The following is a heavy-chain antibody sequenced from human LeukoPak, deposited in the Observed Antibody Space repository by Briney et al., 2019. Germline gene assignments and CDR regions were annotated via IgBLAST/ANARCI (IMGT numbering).Heavy chain of an antibody. CDR1: GGSINGYY. V-gene: IGHV4-59*08. J-gene: IGHJ3*01. CDR3: ARRRLGDAFDV. Sequence: SSETLSLTCTVSGGSINGYYWTWIRQPAGKGLEWIGYIYYSGNTNYNPSLKSRVSLSVHTSKNQFSLRLSSVTAADTAIYYCARRRLGDAFDVWGQGTMVAVSS. D-gene: IGHD3-16*01. CDR2: IYYSGNT.